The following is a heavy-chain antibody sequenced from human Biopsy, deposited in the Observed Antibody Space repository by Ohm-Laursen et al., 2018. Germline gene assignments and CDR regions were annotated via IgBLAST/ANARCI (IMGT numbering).Heavy chain of an antibody. D-gene: IGHD1-1*01. CDR1: CYTFTSYG. J-gene: IGHJ6*02. CDR3: ARAKLEPVYYYYGMDV. CDR2: INTENGNT. Sequence: SSVKVSCKASCYTFTSYGISWVRQAPGQGLEWMGWINTENGNTIYAQNLQGRVTMTADTSTSTAYMEVTSLRSDDTAVYYCARAKLEPVYYYYGMDVWGQGTTVTVSS. V-gene: IGHV1-18*01.